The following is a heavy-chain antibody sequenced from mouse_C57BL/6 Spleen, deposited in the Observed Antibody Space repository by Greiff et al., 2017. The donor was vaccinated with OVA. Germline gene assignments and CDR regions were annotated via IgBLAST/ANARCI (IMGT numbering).Heavy chain of an antibody. Sequence: QVQLQQSDAELVKPGASVKISCKVSGYTFTDHTIHWMKQRPEQGLEWIGYIYPRDGSTKYNEKFKGKATLTADKSSSTAYMQLNSLPSEDSAVYFCAREGYYYGSSYAWFAYWGQGTLVTVSA. J-gene: IGHJ3*01. CDR1: GYTFTDHT. D-gene: IGHD1-1*01. CDR3: AREGYYYGSSYAWFAY. CDR2: IYPRDGST. V-gene: IGHV1-78*01.